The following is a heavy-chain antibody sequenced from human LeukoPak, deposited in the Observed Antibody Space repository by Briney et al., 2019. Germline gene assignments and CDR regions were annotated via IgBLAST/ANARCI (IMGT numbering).Heavy chain of an antibody. Sequence: SSETLSLTCAVYGGSFSGYYWSWIRQHPGKGLEWIGYIYYSGSTYYNPSLKSRVTMSLDTSKNQFSLKLSSVTAADTAVYYCARSGGFCSSTSCYAPFDYWGQGTLVTVSS. CDR3: ARSGGFCSSTSCYAPFDY. D-gene: IGHD2-2*01. V-gene: IGHV4-31*11. CDR2: IYYSGST. CDR1: GGSFSGYY. J-gene: IGHJ4*02.